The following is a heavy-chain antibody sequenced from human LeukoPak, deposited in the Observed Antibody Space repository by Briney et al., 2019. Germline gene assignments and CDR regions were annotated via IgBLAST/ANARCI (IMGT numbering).Heavy chain of an antibody. J-gene: IGHJ4*02. CDR2: ISAGGGTT. D-gene: IGHD4-11*01. Sequence: PGGSLRLSCAASGFTFSAYAMNWVRQAPGKGLEWVSYISAGGGTTYYADSVKGRSTISRDNSNNTLYLQMSSLRADDTALYYCAKDVTTVGRGYWGQGTLVTVSS. CDR3: AKDVTTVGRGY. V-gene: IGHV3-23*01. CDR1: GFTFSAYA.